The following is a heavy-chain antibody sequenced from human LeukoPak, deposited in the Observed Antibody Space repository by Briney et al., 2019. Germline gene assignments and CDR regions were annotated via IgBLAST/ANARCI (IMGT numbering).Heavy chain of an antibody. V-gene: IGHV3-53*01. J-gene: IGHJ4*02. D-gene: IGHD5-18*01. CDR1: GFTVSSNY. CDR2: IYSGGST. CDR3: AREATAGGDDY. Sequence: PGGSLRLSCAASGFTVSSNYMSWVRQALGKGLEWVSVIYSGGSTYYADSVKGRFTISRDNSKNTLYLQMNSLRAEDTAVYYCAREATAGGDDYWGQGTLVTVSS.